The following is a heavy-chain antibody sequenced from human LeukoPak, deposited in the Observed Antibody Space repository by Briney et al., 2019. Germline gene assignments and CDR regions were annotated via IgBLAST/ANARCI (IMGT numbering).Heavy chain of an antibody. CDR2: ISSSSSTI. V-gene: IGHV3-48*01. J-gene: IGHJ4*02. D-gene: IGHD1-1*01. CDR1: GFTFSSYA. Sequence: PGRSLRLSCAASGFTFSSYAMHWVRQAPGKGLEWVSYISSSSSTIYYADSVKGRFTISRDNSKNTLYLQMNSLRAEDTAVYYCAKDRYSRERGSDYWGQGTLVTVSS. CDR3: AKDRYSRERGSDY.